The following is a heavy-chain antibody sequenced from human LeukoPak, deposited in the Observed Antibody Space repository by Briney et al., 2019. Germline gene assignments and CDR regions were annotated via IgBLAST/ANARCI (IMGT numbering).Heavy chain of an antibody. CDR3: ARGRCSSTSCHGRWFDP. J-gene: IGHJ5*02. Sequence: SETLSLTCTVSGGSISSSSYYWGWIRQPPGKGLEWIGSIYYSGSTYYNPSLKSRVTISVDTSKNQFSLKLSSVTAADTAVYYCARGRCSSTSCHGRWFDPWGQGTLVTVSS. CDR1: GGSISSSSYY. V-gene: IGHV4-39*07. D-gene: IGHD2-2*01. CDR2: IYYSGST.